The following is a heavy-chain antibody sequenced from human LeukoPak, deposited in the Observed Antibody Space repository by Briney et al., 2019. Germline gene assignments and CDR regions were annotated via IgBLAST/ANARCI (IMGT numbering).Heavy chain of an antibody. D-gene: IGHD1-1*01. J-gene: IGHJ4*02. V-gene: IGHV1-46*01. CDR1: GYTFTTYY. Sequence: ASVKVSCKASGYTFTTYYMHWGATGPGQGLEWMGIINPSGGSTTYAQKFQGRVIMTRDTSTSTVYMGLSSLRSEDTAVYYCARGASGTNFDYWGQGTLVTVSS. CDR3: ARGASGTNFDY. CDR2: INPSGGST.